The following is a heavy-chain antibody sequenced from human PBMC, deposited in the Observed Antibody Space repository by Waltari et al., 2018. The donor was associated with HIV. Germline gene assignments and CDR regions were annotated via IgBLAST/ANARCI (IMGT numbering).Heavy chain of an antibody. J-gene: IGHJ5*02. CDR2: IYNSGST. CDR3: AKDASGTYFNWFDP. Sequence: QVQLQESGPGLVKPSETLSLTCTVSGGSISNYYWNWIRQSPGKGLEWIGHIYNSGSTNYNPALKCRVSISVDTSINQFFLNLKSVTAADTAVYYCAKDASGTYFNWFDPWGQGILVTVSS. CDR1: GGSISNYY. D-gene: IGHD3-22*01. V-gene: IGHV4-59*01.